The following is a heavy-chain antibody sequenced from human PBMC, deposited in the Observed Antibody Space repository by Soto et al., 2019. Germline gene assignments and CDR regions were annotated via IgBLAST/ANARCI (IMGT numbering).Heavy chain of an antibody. CDR2: IIPISGTA. Sequence: QVQLVQSGGEVKKPGSSVKVSCKASGGTFSSYAISWVRQAPGQGLEWMGGIIPISGTANYAQKSQGRVTITADESTSTAYMELSSLRSEDTAVYYCARSQGSSTSLEIYYYYYYGMEVWGQGTTVTVSS. CDR3: ARSQGSSTSLEIYYYYYYGMEV. J-gene: IGHJ6*02. V-gene: IGHV1-69*01. CDR1: GGTFSSYA. D-gene: IGHD2-2*01.